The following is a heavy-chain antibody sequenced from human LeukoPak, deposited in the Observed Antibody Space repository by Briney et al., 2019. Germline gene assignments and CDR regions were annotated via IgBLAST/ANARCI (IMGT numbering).Heavy chain of an antibody. CDR3: ARLLLWFGELSSRYYFDY. V-gene: IGHV4-34*01. D-gene: IGHD3-10*01. J-gene: IGHJ4*02. Sequence: PSETLSLTCAVYGGSFSGYYWSWIRQPPGKGLEWIGEINHSGSTNYNPSLKSRVTISVDTSKNQFSLKLSSVTAADTAVYYCARLLLWFGELSSRYYFDYWGQGTLVTVSS. CDR1: GGSFSGYY. CDR2: INHSGST.